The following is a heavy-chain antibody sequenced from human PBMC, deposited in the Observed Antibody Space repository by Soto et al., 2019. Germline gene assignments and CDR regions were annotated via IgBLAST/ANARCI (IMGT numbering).Heavy chain of an antibody. Sequence: GSLWLCFAPSGFSFSDHAMSWVRQARAKGLEWVSKISGSGGTTYYEDSVKGRFTISRDNSKNTLYLQMNVLRAEDTALYYCAKDKGSSWAYSYYGMDVWGQGTTVTVS. CDR3: AKDKGSSWAYSYYGMDV. CDR2: ISGSGGTT. J-gene: IGHJ6*02. CDR1: GFSFSDHA. D-gene: IGHD6-6*01. V-gene: IGHV3-23*01.